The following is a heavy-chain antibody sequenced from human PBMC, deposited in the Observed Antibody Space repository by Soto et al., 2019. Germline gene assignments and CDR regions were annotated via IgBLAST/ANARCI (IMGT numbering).Heavy chain of an antibody. J-gene: IGHJ4*02. V-gene: IGHV4-59*08. D-gene: IGHD4-17*01. CDR3: ARHRGYGDYDY. Sequence: SETLSLTCAVYGGSFSGYYWSWIRQPPGKGLEWIGYIYYSGSTNYNPSLKSRVTISVDTSKNQFSLKLSSVTAADTAVYYCARHRGYGDYDYWGQGTLVTVSS. CDR1: GGSFSGYY. CDR2: IYYSGST.